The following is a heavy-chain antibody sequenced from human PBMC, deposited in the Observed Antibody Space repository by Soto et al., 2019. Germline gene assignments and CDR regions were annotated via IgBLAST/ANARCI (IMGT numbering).Heavy chain of an antibody. CDR2: ISSSGSTI. V-gene: IGHV3-11*01. Sequence: GGSLRLSCAASGFTFSDYYMSWIRQAPGKGLEWVSYISSSGSTIYYADSVKGRFTISRDNAKNSLYLQMNSLRAEDTAVYYCARRTTVPYNWFDPWGQGTLVTSPQ. J-gene: IGHJ5*02. CDR3: ARRTTVPYNWFDP. D-gene: IGHD4-4*01. CDR1: GFTFSDYY.